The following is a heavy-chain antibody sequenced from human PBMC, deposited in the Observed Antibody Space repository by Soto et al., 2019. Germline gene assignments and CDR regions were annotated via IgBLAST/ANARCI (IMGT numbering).Heavy chain of an antibody. CDR1: GYSFTSYW. Sequence: GESLKISCKGSGYSFTSYWIGWVRQMPGKGLEWMGIIYPGDSDTRYSPSFQGQVTISADKSISTAYLQWSSLKASDTAMYYCARCQLGGRDEESLVLFDVWGQGTMVTVSS. CDR3: ARCQLGGRDEESLVLFDV. CDR2: IYPGDSDT. J-gene: IGHJ3*01. V-gene: IGHV5-51*01. D-gene: IGHD6-6*01.